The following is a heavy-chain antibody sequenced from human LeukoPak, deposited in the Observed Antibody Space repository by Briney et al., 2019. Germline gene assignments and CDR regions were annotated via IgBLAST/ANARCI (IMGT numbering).Heavy chain of an antibody. CDR3: ARGNGYSGSYLDAFDI. J-gene: IGHJ3*02. CDR2: INPNSGGT. CDR1: GGTFSSYA. D-gene: IGHD1-26*01. Sequence: ASVKVSCKASGGTFSSYAISWVRQAPGQGLEWMGWINPNSGGTNYAQKFQGWVTMTRDTSISTAYMELSRLRSDDTAVYYCARGNGYSGSYLDAFDIWGQGTMVTVSS. V-gene: IGHV1-2*04.